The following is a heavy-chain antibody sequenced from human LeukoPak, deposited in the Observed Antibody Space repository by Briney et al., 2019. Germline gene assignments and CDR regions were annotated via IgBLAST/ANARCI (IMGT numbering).Heavy chain of an antibody. CDR3: ASHGSSPFDY. J-gene: IGHJ4*02. CDR2: INHSGST. Sequence: SETLSLTCAVYGGSFSGYYWSWIRQPPGKGLEWIGEINHSGSTNYNPSLKSRVTISVDTSKNQFSLKLSSVTAADTAVYYCASHGSSPFDYWGQGTLVTASS. D-gene: IGHD2-15*01. CDR1: GGSFSGYY. V-gene: IGHV4-34*01.